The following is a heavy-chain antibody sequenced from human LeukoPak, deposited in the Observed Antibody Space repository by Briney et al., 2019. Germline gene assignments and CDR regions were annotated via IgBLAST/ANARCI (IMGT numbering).Heavy chain of an antibody. CDR3: ARDYIGDGYNSYDY. V-gene: IGHV3-21*01. CDR1: GFSISIYN. D-gene: IGHD5-24*01. Sequence: KPGGSLRLSCAASGFSISIYNMNWVRQAPGKGLEWVSFLGRSIRYVKYADSVKGRFTISRDNSKNTLYLQMNSLRAEDTAVYYCARDYIGDGYNSYDYWGQGTLVTVSS. J-gene: IGHJ4*02. CDR2: LGRSIRYV.